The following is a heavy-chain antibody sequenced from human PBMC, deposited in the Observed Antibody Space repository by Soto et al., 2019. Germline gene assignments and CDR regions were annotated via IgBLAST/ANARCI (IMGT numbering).Heavy chain of an antibody. D-gene: IGHD2-15*01. CDR1: GGTFSSYA. Sequence: QVQLVQSGAEVQKPGSSVKVSCKASGGTFSSYAISWVRQAPGQGLEWMGGIIPIFGTANYAQKFQGRVTITADESTSTAYMELSSLRSEDTAVYYCARDRYCSGGSCYSWFDPWGQGTLVTVSS. CDR2: IIPIFGTA. CDR3: ARDRYCSGGSCYSWFDP. V-gene: IGHV1-69*01. J-gene: IGHJ5*02.